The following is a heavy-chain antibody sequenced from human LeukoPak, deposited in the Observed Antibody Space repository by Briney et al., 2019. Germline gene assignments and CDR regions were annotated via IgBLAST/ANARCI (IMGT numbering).Heavy chain of an antibody. CDR3: ARHTHIFPYYFDY. D-gene: IGHD2-21*01. CDR1: GFTVSSNY. CDR2: IYSGSSS. V-gene: IGHV3-66*04. Sequence: GGSLRLSCAASGFTVSSNYMSWVRQAPGKGLEWVSVIYSGSSSYYADSVKDRFTISRDNSKNTLYLQMNSLRAEDTAVYYCARHTHIFPYYFDYWGQGTLVTVSS. J-gene: IGHJ4*02.